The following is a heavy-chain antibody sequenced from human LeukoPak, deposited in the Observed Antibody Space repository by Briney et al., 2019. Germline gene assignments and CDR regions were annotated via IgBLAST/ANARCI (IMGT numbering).Heavy chain of an antibody. Sequence: SVKVSCKASGGTFSSYAISWVRQAPGQGLEWMGGIIPIFGTANYAQKFQGRVTITADESTSTAYMELTSLRSEDTAVYYCARAYYYGSGRVSYYGMDVWGQGTTVTVSS. CDR2: IIPIFGTA. J-gene: IGHJ6*02. D-gene: IGHD3-10*01. CDR3: ARAYYYGSGRVSYYGMDV. V-gene: IGHV1-69*13. CDR1: GGTFSSYA.